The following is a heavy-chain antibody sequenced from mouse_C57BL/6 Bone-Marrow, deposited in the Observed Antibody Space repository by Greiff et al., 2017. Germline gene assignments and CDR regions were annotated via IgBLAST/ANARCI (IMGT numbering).Heavy chain of an antibody. Sequence: EVKLMEPGAELVRPGASVKLSCTASGFNIKDYYMHWVKQRPEQGLEWIGWIDPENGDTEYASKFQGKATITADTSSNTAYLQLSSLTSEDTAVYYCTTVGYDEGGFDYWGQGTTLTVSS. CDR1: GFNIKDYY. D-gene: IGHD2-2*01. CDR3: TTVGYDEGGFDY. CDR2: IDPENGDT. V-gene: IGHV14-4*01. J-gene: IGHJ2*01.